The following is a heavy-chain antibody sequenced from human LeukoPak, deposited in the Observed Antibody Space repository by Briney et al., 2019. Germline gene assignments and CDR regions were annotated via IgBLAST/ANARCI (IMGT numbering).Heavy chain of an antibody. J-gene: IGHJ4*02. V-gene: IGHV3-30*18. CDR2: ISYDGSNK. D-gene: IGHD6-6*01. CDR1: GITVSNNY. CDR3: AKDRAARVPYYFDY. Sequence: GGSLRLSCAASGITVSNNYMSWVRQAPGKGLEWVAVISYDGSNKYYADSVKGRFTISRDNSKNTLYLQMNGLRAEDTAVYYCAKDRAARVPYYFDYWGQGTLVTVSS.